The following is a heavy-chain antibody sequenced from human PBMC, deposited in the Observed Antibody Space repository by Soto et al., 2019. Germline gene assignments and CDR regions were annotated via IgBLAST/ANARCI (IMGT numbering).Heavy chain of an antibody. CDR3: ARARWYDAFDV. CDR1: GFFISSGNH. V-gene: IGHV4-38-2*01. J-gene: IGHJ3*01. D-gene: IGHD2-15*01. Sequence: SETLSLTCAVSGFFISSGNHWGWIRKPPGKGLEWIGSIFHGGNTYYNPSLKSRVTISVDMSKNQFSLKLNSVTAADTAVYYCARARWYDAFDVWGQGTVVTVSS. CDR2: IFHGGNT.